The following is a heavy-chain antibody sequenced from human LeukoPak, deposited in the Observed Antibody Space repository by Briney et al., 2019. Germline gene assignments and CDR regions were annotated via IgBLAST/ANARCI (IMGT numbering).Heavy chain of an antibody. V-gene: IGHV3-43*02. J-gene: IGHJ4*02. CDR2: ISGDGGST. Sequence: SGGSLRLSCAASGFTFDDYAMHWVRQAPGKGLEWVSLISGDGGSTYYADSVKGRFTISRDDSKNSLYLQMNSLRTEDTALCYCAKDSHYYDSSGQIGYFDYWGQGTLVTVSS. D-gene: IGHD3-22*01. CDR3: AKDSHYYDSSGQIGYFDY. CDR1: GFTFDDYA.